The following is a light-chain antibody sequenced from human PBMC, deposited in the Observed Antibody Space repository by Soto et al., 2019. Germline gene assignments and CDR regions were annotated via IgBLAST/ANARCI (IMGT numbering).Light chain of an antibody. Sequence: EIVMTQSPATLSESPGKRPTLSCRAGQIVSGNLAWYQQKRGQAPRPLIYGTSTRATGIPARFSGSGSGTEFTLTISSLQSEDFAVYYCQQYNKWPLTFGGGTKVEIK. CDR2: GTS. CDR1: QIVSGN. V-gene: IGKV3-15*01. CDR3: QQYNKWPLT. J-gene: IGKJ4*01.